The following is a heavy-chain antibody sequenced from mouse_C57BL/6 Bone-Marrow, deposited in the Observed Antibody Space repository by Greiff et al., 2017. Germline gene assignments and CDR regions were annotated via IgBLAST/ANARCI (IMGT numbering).Heavy chain of an antibody. CDR3: ARWDYAMDY. Sequence: VQLQQSGAELVMPGASVKLSCKASGYTFTSYWMHWVKQRPGQGLEWIGEIDPSDSYTNYNQKFKGKSTLTVDKSSSTAYMQLSSLTSEDSAVYYCARWDYAMDYWGQGTSVTVSS. V-gene: IGHV1-69*01. J-gene: IGHJ4*01. CDR2: IDPSDSYT. CDR1: GYTFTSYW.